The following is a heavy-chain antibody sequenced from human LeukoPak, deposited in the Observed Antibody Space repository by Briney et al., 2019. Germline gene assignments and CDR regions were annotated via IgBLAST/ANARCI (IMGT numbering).Heavy chain of an antibody. V-gene: IGHV3-30-3*01. CDR1: GFTFSHYA. J-gene: IGHJ4*02. D-gene: IGHD6-13*01. CDR3: ARDRAAAPWGYFDY. CDR2: ISYDGSNI. Sequence: GGSLRLSCEASGFTFSHYAMHWVRQSPGKGLEWVALISYDGSNIQYADSVKGRFTISRDNSKNTLYLQMNTLRTEDTALYYCARDRAAAPWGYFDYWGQGTLVTVSS.